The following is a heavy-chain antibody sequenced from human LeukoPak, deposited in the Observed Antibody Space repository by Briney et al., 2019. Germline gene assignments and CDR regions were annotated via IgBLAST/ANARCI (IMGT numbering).Heavy chain of an antibody. CDR1: GGSISSYY. Sequence: PSETLSLTCTVSGGSISSYYWSWIRQPPGRGLEWIGYIYYSGSTSYNPSLKSRVTISVDTSKNQFSLKLSSVTAADTAVYYCARGPTYYYDNSGYVDYWGQGTLVTVSS. CDR3: ARGPTYYYDNSGYVDY. D-gene: IGHD3-22*01. J-gene: IGHJ4*02. V-gene: IGHV4-59*01. CDR2: IYYSGST.